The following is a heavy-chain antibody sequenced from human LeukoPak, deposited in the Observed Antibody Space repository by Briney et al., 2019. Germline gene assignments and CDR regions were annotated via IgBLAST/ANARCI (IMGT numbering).Heavy chain of an antibody. Sequence: PSETLSLTCTVSGGSISSYYWSWIRQPPGKGLEWIGYIYFSGSTNYNPSLKSRVTISVDTSKNQFSLKLSSVTAADTAVYHCARVGGIYDYVWGSYRHDGFDIWGQGTMVTVS. J-gene: IGHJ3*02. V-gene: IGHV4-59*01. CDR1: GGSISSYY. CDR2: IYFSGST. D-gene: IGHD3-16*02. CDR3: ARVGGIYDYVWGSYRHDGFDI.